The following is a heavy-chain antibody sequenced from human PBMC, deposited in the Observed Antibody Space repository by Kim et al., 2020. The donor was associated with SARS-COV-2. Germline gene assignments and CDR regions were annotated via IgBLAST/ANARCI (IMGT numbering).Heavy chain of an antibody. Sequence: GGSLRLSCVGSRLSFSKYWTTWVRQTPGKGLEWVANIKEDGSEKYYVDSVRGRFTISRDNAKNSVFLQMNSLGAEDTAVYYCATLPYSLAFEYWGQGTLVTVSS. CDR1: RLSFSKYW. V-gene: IGHV3-7*01. CDR2: IKEDGSEK. D-gene: IGHD5-18*01. CDR3: ATLPYSLAFEY. J-gene: IGHJ4*02.